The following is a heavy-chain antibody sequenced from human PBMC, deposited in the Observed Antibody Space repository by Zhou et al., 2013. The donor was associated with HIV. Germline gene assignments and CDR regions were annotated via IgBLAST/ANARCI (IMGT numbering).Heavy chain of an antibody. V-gene: IGHV1-24*01. J-gene: IGHJ3*02. CDR3: ARHRRYGDNSYAFDI. Sequence: QVQLLQSGAEVKPPGASVKVSCKVFGYTLADLAIHWVRLPPGQGLEWMGGFDPEDVMTVYAQKFQGRVTITRNTSINTAYMELSSLRSEDTGVYYCARHRRYGDNSYAFDIWGQGTMVTVSS. CDR1: GYTLADLA. D-gene: IGHD2-21*01. CDR2: FDPEDVMT.